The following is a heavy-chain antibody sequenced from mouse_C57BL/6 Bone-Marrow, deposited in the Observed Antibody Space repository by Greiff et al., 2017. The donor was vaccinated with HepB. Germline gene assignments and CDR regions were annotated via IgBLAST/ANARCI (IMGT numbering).Heavy chain of an antibody. CDR3: ARTLYL. CDR1: GYSITNGYY. J-gene: IGHJ2*01. CDR2: ISYDGSN. V-gene: IGHV3-6*01. Sequence: ESGPGLVKPSQSLSLTCSVTGYSITNGYYWNWIRQFPGNKLEWMGYISYDGSNNYNPSLKNRISITRDTSKNQFFLKLNSVTTEDTATYYCARTLYLWGQGTTLTVSS. D-gene: IGHD5-1*01.